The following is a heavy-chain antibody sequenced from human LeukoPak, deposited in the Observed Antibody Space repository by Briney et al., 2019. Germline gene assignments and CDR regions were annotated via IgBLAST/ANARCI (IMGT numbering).Heavy chain of an antibody. D-gene: IGHD6-6*01. J-gene: IGHJ4*02. V-gene: IGHV4-4*09. CDR2: IYTSGGT. CDR3: ARLTRLSTSPDRYYLDY. CDR1: GDSISSYY. Sequence: SETLSLTCTVSGDSISSYYWSWIRQPPGKGLEWIGYIYTSGGTNYIPSLKGRVTISIDTSKNQFSLKLSSVTAADSAVYYCARLTRLSTSPDRYYLDYWGQGTLATVSS.